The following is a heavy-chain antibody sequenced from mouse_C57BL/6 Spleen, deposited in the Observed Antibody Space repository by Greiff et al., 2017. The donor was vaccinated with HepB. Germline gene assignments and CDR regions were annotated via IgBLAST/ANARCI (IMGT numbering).Heavy chain of an antibody. J-gene: IGHJ4*01. V-gene: IGHV1-82*01. CDR2: IYPGDGDT. CDR1: GYAFSSSW. D-gene: IGHD1-1*01. Sequence: QVQLKQSGPELVKPGASVKISCKASGYAFSSSWMNWVKQRPGKGLEWIGRIYPGDGDTNYNGKFKGKATLTADKSSSTAYMQLSSLTSEDSAVYFCARRNYYGSSRYYAMDYWGQGTSVTVSS. CDR3: ARRNYYGSSRYYAMDY.